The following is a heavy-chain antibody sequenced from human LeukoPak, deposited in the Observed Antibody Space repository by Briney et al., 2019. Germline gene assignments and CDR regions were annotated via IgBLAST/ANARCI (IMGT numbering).Heavy chain of an antibody. CDR2: IDPSDSYT. Sequence: GESLKISCKGSGYSFTSYWISWVRQMPRKGLEWMGRIDPSDSYTNYSPSFQGHVTISADKSISTAYLQWSSLKASDTAMYYCARQYHSGYVTDYWGQGTLVTVSS. J-gene: IGHJ4*02. CDR3: ARQYHSGYVTDY. D-gene: IGHD5-12*01. V-gene: IGHV5-10-1*01. CDR1: GYSFTSYW.